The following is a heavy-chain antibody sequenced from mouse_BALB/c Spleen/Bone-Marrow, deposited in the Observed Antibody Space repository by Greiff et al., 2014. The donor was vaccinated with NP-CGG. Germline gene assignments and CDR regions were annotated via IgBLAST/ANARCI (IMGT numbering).Heavy chain of an antibody. J-gene: IGHJ4*01. Sequence: EVQLQQSGPELVKPGASVKISCKTSGYTFTEYTMHWVKQSHGKSLEWIGGINSNNGGNSYNQKFKGKVTLIVDKSSSTAYMELRSLTFEDSAVYYCARSKGIRGAMDYWGQGTSVTVSS. V-gene: IGHV1-18*01. CDR1: GYTFTEYT. CDR3: ARSKGIRGAMDY. CDR2: INSNNGGN.